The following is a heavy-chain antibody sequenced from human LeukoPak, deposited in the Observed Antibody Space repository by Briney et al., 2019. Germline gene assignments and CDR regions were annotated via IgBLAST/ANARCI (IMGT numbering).Heavy chain of an antibody. CDR3: ARDRDIAAANDAFDI. J-gene: IGHJ3*02. CDR2: ISYDGSNK. CDR1: GFTFSRYS. D-gene: IGHD6-13*01. V-gene: IGHV3-30*03. Sequence: PTGGSLRLSCAASGFTFSRYSMNWVRQAPGKGLEWVAVISYDGSNKYYADSVKGRFTISRDNSKNTLYLQMNSLRAEDTAVYYCARDRDIAAANDAFDIWGQGTMVTVSS.